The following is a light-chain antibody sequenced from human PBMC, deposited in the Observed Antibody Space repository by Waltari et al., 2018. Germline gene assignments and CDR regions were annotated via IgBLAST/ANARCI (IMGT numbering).Light chain of an antibody. CDR2: GAS. V-gene: IGKV3-15*01. Sequence: EVLMTQSPATLSVSPGERVTLSCTASQSIHDNLAWYQQKPGQAPRPPIYGASTRATEVPARFGGSASGTEFTLTISSLQSEDFGVYYCQQYNRWPPLTFGGGTKVDIK. CDR1: QSIHDN. J-gene: IGKJ4*01. CDR3: QQYNRWPPLT.